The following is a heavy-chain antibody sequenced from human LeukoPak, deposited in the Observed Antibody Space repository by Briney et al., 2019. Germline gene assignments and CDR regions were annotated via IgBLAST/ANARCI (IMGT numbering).Heavy chain of an antibody. V-gene: IGHV1-69*05. J-gene: IGHJ4*02. D-gene: IGHD1-26*01. Sequence: ASVKVSCKASGGTFSSYAISWVRQAPGQGLEWMGRISPIFGTANYAQKFQGRVTITTDESTSTAYMELSSLRSEDTAVYYCARHQWELLAGSGIDFDYWGQGTLVTVSS. CDR1: GGTFSSYA. CDR3: ARHQWELLAGSGIDFDY. CDR2: ISPIFGTA.